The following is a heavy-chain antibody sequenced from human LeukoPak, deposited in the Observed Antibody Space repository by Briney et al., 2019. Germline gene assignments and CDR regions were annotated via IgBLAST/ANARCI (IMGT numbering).Heavy chain of an antibody. CDR1: GIPFSDYY. Sequence: PGGSLRLSCVVSGIPFSDYYMNWIRQAPGKGLEWISYISSSSSYTDYADSVKGRFTISRDNAKSALYLQLNGLRLEDTAVYYCAAGTAADFWGQGTLVTVSS. J-gene: IGHJ4*02. CDR3: AAGTAADF. V-gene: IGHV3-11*03. CDR2: ISSSSSYT. D-gene: IGHD6-13*01.